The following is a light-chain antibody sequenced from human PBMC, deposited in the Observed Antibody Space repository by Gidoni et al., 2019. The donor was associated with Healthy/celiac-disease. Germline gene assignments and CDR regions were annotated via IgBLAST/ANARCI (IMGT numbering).Light chain of an antibody. J-gene: IGKJ1*01. CDR2: EVS. CDR1: QSLLHSDGKTY. CDR3: MQGIHLRRT. V-gene: IGKV2-29*02. Sequence: DIVMTQTPLSLSVTPGQPASISCKSSQSLLHSDGKTYLYWYLQKPGQSPQLLIYEVSSRVSGVPDRFSGSGSGTDFTLKISRVEAEDVGVYYCMQGIHLRRTFGQGTKVEIK.